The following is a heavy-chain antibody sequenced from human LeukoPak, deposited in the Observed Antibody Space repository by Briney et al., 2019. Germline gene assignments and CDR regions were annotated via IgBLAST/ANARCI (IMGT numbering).Heavy chain of an antibody. CDR2: TDPGDPNT. Sequence: GEPLNTSCQGSGYSFTSYWSGGARQMHGKGLEWTGITDPGDPNTRYHPSFQAQVTISADKSISTAYLQWSSLKASDTAMYYCARESRSSSDYWGQGTLVTASS. CDR3: ARESRSSSDY. V-gene: IGHV5-51*01. J-gene: IGHJ4*02. CDR1: GYSFTSYW. D-gene: IGHD6-6*01.